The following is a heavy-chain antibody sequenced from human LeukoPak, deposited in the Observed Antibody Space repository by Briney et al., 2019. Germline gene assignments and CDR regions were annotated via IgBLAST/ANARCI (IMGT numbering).Heavy chain of an antibody. CDR2: ISVHKGDT. J-gene: IGHJ3*02. D-gene: IGHD6-19*01. Sequence: ASVKVSCKASGYTFTNFGISWVRQAPGQGLEWMGWISVHKGDTNYAQILQGRVTMTTGPSTSTAYMELRSLRSDDTAVYYCARAGGWARGDYKADAFDIWGQGTMVTVSS. CDR1: GYTFTNFG. V-gene: IGHV1-18*01. CDR3: ARAGGWARGDYKADAFDI.